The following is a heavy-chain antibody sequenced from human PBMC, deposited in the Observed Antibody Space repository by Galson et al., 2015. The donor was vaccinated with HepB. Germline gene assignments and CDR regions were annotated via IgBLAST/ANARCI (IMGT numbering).Heavy chain of an antibody. CDR1: GFTFSSYW. CDR2: IKQDGSEK. CDR3: ARHLHAVRSSWYVGGSYDSDYFDY. Sequence: SLRLSCAASGFTFSSYWMSWVRQAPGKGLEWVANIKQDGSEKYYVDSVKGRFTISRDNAKNSLYLQMNSLRAEDTAVYYCARHLHAVRSSWYVGGSYDSDYFDYWGQGTLVTVSS. D-gene: IGHD6-13*01. J-gene: IGHJ4*02. V-gene: IGHV3-7*03.